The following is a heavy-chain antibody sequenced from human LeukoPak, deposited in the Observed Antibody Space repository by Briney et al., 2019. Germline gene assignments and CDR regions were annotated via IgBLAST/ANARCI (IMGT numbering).Heavy chain of an antibody. V-gene: IGHV4-59*01. Sequence: SEALSLTCAGSGGSLSSYYWSWLRQPPGKGLEWMGYIYYSGSTNYNPSLKSRVTISVDTSKNQFSLNLSSVTAADTAVCYCARRPISSVPLFDPWGQGTLVTVSS. D-gene: IGHD3-9*01. J-gene: IGHJ5*02. CDR3: ARRPISSVPLFDP. CDR2: IYYSGST. CDR1: GGSLSSYY.